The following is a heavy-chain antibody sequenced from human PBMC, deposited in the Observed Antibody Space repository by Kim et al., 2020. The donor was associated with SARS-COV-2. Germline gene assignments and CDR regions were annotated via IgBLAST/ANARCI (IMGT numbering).Heavy chain of an antibody. D-gene: IGHD6-13*01. V-gene: IGHV1-46*01. CDR3: ARDPKQHAAGTVLFDY. CDR2: INPSGGST. Sequence: ASVKVSCKASGYTFTSYYMHWVRQAPGQGLEWMGIINPSGGSTSYAQKFQGRVTMTRDTSTSTVYMELSSLRSEDTAVYYCARDPKQHAAGTVLFDYWGQGTLVTVSS. J-gene: IGHJ4*02. CDR1: GYTFTSYY.